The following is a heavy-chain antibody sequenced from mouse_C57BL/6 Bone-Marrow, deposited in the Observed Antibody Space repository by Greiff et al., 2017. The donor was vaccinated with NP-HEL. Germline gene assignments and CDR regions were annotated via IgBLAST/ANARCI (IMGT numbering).Heavy chain of an antibody. J-gene: IGHJ3*01. V-gene: IGHV10-1*01. CDR1: GFSFNTYA. CDR3: VRQAYSWFAY. Sequence: EVKLEESGGGLVQPKGSLKLSCAASGFSFNTYAMNWVRQAPGKGLEWVARIRSKSNNYATYYADSVKDRFTISRDDSESMLYLQMNNLKTEDTAMYYCVRQAYSWFAYWGQGTLVTVSA. D-gene: IGHD2-10*01. CDR2: IRSKSNNYAT.